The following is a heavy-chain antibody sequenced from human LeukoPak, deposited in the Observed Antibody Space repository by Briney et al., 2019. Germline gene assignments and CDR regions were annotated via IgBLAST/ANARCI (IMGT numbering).Heavy chain of an antibody. V-gene: IGHV3-48*01. J-gene: IGHJ5*02. CDR3: ARDPIGEAEWFNWFDP. CDR2: ISSSSSTI. Sequence: PGGSLRLSCAASGFTLSNAWMNWVRQAPGKGLEWVSYISSSSSTIYYADSVKGRFTISRDNAKNSLYLQMNSLRAEDTAVYYCARDPIGEAEWFNWFDPWGQGTLVTVSS. CDR1: GFTLSNAW. D-gene: IGHD3-3*01.